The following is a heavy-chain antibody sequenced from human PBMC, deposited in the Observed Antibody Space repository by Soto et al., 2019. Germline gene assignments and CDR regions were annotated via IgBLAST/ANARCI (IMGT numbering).Heavy chain of an antibody. CDR1: GFTFSSYW. Sequence: EVQLVESGGGLVQPGGSLRLSCAASGFTFSSYWMSWVRQAPGKGLEWVANIKQDGSEKYYVDSVKGRFTISRDNAKNSLYLQMNSLRAEDTAVYYCARDRRDGYNTRYYYYGMDVWGQGTTVTVSS. J-gene: IGHJ6*02. D-gene: IGHD5-12*01. CDR3: ARDRRDGYNTRYYYYGMDV. V-gene: IGHV3-7*03. CDR2: IKQDGSEK.